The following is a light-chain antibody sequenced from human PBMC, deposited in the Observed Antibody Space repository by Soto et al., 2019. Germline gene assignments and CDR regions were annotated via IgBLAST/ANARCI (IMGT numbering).Light chain of an antibody. CDR3: SSYTSISTLYV. J-gene: IGLJ1*01. CDR2: EVS. CDR1: SSDVGGYNY. Sequence: QSALTQPASVSGSPGQSITISCTGNSSDVGGYNYVSWYQQHPGKAPKLMIYEVSNRPSGVSNRFSGSKSGNTASLTISGLQAEDEADYYCSSYTSISTLYVFGTGTKLTVL. V-gene: IGLV2-14*01.